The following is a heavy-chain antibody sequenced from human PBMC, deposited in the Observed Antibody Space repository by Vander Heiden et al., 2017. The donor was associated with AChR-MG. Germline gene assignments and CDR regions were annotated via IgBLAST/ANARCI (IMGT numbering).Heavy chain of an antibody. D-gene: IGHD4-17*01. CDR1: GFTVSRYW. CDR3: ARVGEGGDYGDSDAFDI. J-gene: IGHJ3*02. Sequence: EVQLVESGGGLVQPGGSLRLSCAASGFTVSRYWMSWVRQAPGKGLEWVANIKQDGSEKYYVDSVKGRFTISRDNAKNSLYLQMNSLRAEDTAVYYCARVGEGGDYGDSDAFDIWGQGTMVTVSS. V-gene: IGHV3-7*01. CDR2: IKQDGSEK.